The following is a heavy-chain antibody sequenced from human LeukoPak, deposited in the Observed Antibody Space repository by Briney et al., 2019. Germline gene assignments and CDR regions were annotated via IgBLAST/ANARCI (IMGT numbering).Heavy chain of an antibody. CDR2: IRYDGSNK. CDR3: PKEAIYSSSWYSADY. Sequence: PGGSLRLSCAASGFTFSSYGMHWVRQAPGKGLEWVAFIRYDGSNKYYADSVKGRFTISRDNSKNTLYLQLNSLRAEDTAVYYCPKEAIYSSSWYSADYWGQGTLVTVSS. CDR1: GFTFSSYG. V-gene: IGHV3-30*02. J-gene: IGHJ4*02. D-gene: IGHD6-13*01.